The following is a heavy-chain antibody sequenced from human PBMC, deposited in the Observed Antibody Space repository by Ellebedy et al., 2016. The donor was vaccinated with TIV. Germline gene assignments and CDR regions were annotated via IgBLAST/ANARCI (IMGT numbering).Heavy chain of an antibody. V-gene: IGHV3-53*01. J-gene: IGHJ1*01. Sequence: PGGSLRLSCAASGFTVSSNYMSWVRQAPGKGLEWVSVIYSGGSTYYADSVKGRFTISRDNSKNTLYLQMNSLRAEDTAVYYCASIARGRAEYFQHWGQGTLVTVSS. CDR3: ASIARGRAEYFQH. CDR2: IYSGGST. D-gene: IGHD3-16*01. CDR1: GFTVSSNY.